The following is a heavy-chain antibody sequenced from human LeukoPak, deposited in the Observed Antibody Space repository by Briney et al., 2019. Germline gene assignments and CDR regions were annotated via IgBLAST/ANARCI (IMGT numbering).Heavy chain of an antibody. Sequence: SETLSLTCAVYGGSFSGYYWSWIRQPPGKGLEWIGSIYYSGSTYYNPSLKSRVTISVDTSKNQFSLKLSSVTAADTAVYYCARLLEGNYDILTGYSAPPLFDYWGQGTLVTVSS. J-gene: IGHJ4*02. D-gene: IGHD3-9*01. CDR2: IYYSGST. V-gene: IGHV4-34*01. CDR1: GGSFSGYY. CDR3: ARLLEGNYDILTGYSAPPLFDY.